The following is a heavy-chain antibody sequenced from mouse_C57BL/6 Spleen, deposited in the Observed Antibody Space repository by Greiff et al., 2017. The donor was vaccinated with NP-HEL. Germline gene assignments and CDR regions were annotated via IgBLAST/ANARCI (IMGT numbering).Heavy chain of an antibody. D-gene: IGHD2-1*01. J-gene: IGHJ1*03. V-gene: IGHV1-53*01. CDR3: ARDYGNYVYWYFDV. Sequence: VQLQQPGTELVKPGASVKLSCKASGYTFTSYWMHWVKQRPGQGLEWIGYINPSNGGTNYNEKFKSKATLPVDKSSRTAYMQLSSLTSEDTAVYYCARDYGNYVYWYFDVWGTGTTVTVSS. CDR2: INPSNGGT. CDR1: GYTFTSYW.